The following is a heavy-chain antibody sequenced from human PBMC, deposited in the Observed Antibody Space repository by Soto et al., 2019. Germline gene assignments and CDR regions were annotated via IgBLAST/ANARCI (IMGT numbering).Heavy chain of an antibody. CDR1: GGSISSGGYY. CDR2: IYYSGST. V-gene: IGHV4-31*03. Sequence: QVPLQESGPGLVKPSQTLSLTCTVSGGSISSGGYYWSWIRQHPGKGLEWIGYIYYSGSTYYNPSLRSRFTISVDTSKNQFSLKLSSVTAAVTAVYYCARGVISLEAFDIWGQGTMVTVSS. J-gene: IGHJ3*02. CDR3: ARGVISLEAFDI. D-gene: IGHD3-22*01.